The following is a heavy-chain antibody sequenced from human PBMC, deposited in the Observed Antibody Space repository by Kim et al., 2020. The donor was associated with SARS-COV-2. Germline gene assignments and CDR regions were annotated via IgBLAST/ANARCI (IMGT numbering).Heavy chain of an antibody. V-gene: IGHV4-39*01. D-gene: IGHD6-13*01. CDR3: ARRPSSFRATEYYFDY. CDR1: GGSISSSIYY. Sequence: SETLSLTCTVSGGSISSSIYYWGWLRQPPGKGLEWFGSIYYSGSTYYNPSLKSRVTISVDTSKNQFSMKLSSVTAADTAVYYCARRPSSFRATEYYFDYWGQGTLVTVSS. CDR2: IYYSGST. J-gene: IGHJ4*02.